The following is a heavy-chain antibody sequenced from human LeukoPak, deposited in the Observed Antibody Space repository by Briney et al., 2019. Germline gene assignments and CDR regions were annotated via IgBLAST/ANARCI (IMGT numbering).Heavy chain of an antibody. J-gene: IGHJ4*02. CDR3: ALLPDC. V-gene: IGHV4-61*02. D-gene: IGHD3-22*01. Sequence: SETLSLTCTVSGGSISSGSYYWSWIRQPAGKGLEWIGRIYTSGSTNYNPSLKSRVTISVDTSKNQFSLKLSSVTAADTAVYYCALLPDCWGQGTLVTVSS. CDR2: IYTSGST. CDR1: GGSISSGSYY.